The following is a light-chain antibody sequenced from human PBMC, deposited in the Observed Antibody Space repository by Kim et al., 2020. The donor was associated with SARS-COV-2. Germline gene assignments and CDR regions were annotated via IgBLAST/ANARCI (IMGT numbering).Light chain of an antibody. CDR2: QDD. Sequence: SYELTQPPSVSVSPGQTASITCSGDELGDKYTCWYQQKPGQSPVLVIYQDDKRPSGIPERFSGSNSGNAATLTISGTQAMDEADYYCQAWDNSTVVFGTGTKVTVL. CDR3: QAWDNSTVV. V-gene: IGLV3-1*01. J-gene: IGLJ1*01. CDR1: ELGDKY.